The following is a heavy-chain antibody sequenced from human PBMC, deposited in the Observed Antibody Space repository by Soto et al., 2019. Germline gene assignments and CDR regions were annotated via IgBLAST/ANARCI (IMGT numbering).Heavy chain of an antibody. CDR1: RGSISIGDYY. J-gene: IGHJ4*02. CDR2: IYNSGST. Sequence: SETLSLTCTVSRGSISIGDYYWSWIRQPPGKGLEWIGYIYNSGSTYYNPSLKSRVTISADMSKNQFSLKLSSVTAADTAVYYCARARRDGYNWGCFDYWGQGTLVTVSS. D-gene: IGHD5-12*01. V-gene: IGHV4-30-4*01. CDR3: ARARRDGYNWGCFDY.